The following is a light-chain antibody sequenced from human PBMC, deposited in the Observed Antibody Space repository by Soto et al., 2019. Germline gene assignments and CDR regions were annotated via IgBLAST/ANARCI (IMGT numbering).Light chain of an antibody. CDR3: QQYNSYHLT. V-gene: IGKV1-5*03. Sequence: DIQMTQSPSTLSASVGDRVTITCRASQSISSWLVWYQQKPGKAPKLLIYKASSLESGVPSRFSGSGSGTEFTLTISSLQPDDFATYYCQQYNSYHLTFGGGTKVEIK. CDR1: QSISSW. J-gene: IGKJ4*01. CDR2: KAS.